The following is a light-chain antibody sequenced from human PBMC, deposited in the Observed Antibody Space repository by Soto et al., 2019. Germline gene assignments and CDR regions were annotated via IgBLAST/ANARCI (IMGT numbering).Light chain of an antibody. Sequence: QSALTQPASVSGSPGQSITISCSGTSSDVGRYNLVSWYQQHPGKAPKLMIYEVTTRPSGISPRFSGSKSGNTASLTISGLQAEDEADYYCCSYAGSDTYVLFGGGTKVTVL. V-gene: IGLV2-23*02. CDR2: EVT. CDR1: SSDVGRYNL. CDR3: CSYAGSDTYVL. J-gene: IGLJ3*02.